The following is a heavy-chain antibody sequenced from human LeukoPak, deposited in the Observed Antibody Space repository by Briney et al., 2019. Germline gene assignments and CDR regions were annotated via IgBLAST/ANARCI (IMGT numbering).Heavy chain of an antibody. D-gene: IGHD2-15*01. Sequence: SETLSLTCAVYGGSFSGYYWSWIRQPPGKGLEWIGEINHSGSTNYNPSLKSRVTISVDTSKNQFSLKLSSVTAADTAVYYCARRGYCSGGSCYSTSPLYYYYYYMDVWGKGTTVTVSS. V-gene: IGHV4-34*01. CDR2: INHSGST. CDR3: ARRGYCSGGSCYSTSPLYYYYYYMDV. CDR1: GGSFSGYY. J-gene: IGHJ6*03.